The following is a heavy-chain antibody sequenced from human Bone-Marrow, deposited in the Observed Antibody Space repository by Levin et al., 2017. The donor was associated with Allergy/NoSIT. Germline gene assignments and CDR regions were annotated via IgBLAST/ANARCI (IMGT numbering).Heavy chain of an antibody. Sequence: GESLKISCAASGILFSSYDMNWVRQAPGKGLEWVSSISAGGNYIYYADSVKGRFTISRDNAKNSLFLQMNSLRAEDTAVYYCASWAMYHYDRSAFDYFYYAMDVWGQGTTVTVSS. D-gene: IGHD3-22*01. J-gene: IGHJ6*02. CDR1: GILFSSYD. CDR3: ASWAMYHYDRSAFDYFYYAMDV. V-gene: IGHV3-21*01. CDR2: ISAGGNYI.